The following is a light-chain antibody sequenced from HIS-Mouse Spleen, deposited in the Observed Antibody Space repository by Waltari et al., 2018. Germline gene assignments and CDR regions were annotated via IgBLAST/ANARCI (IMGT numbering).Light chain of an antibody. V-gene: IGLV2-14*01. CDR2: EVS. CDR3: SSYTSSSTWV. J-gene: IGLJ3*02. Sequence: QSALTQPASASGSPGQSITISCTGTSSDVGGYHYASWYQQHPGKAPKLMIYEVSNRPSGVSNRFSGSKSGNTASLTISGLQAEDEADYYCSSYTSSSTWVFGGGTKLTVL. CDR1: SSDVGGYHY.